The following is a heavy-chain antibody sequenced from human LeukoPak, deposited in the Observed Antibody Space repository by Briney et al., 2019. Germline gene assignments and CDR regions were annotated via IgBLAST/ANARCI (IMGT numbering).Heavy chain of an antibody. CDR3: ARERGRAPRRVYYYYGMDV. CDR2: TYYRSKWYN. CDR1: GDSVSSNSAA. V-gene: IGHV6-1*01. Sequence: QTLSLTCAISGDSVSSNSAAWNWIRQSPSRGLEWLGRTYYRSKWYNDYAVSVKSRITINPDTSKNQFSLQLNSVTPEDTAVYYCARERGRAPRRVYYYYGMDVWGQGTTVTVSS. J-gene: IGHJ6*02.